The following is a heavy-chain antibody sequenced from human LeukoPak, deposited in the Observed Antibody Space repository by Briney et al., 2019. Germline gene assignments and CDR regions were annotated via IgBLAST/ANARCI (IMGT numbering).Heavy chain of an antibody. CDR1: GFTFINYR. D-gene: IGHD3-10*01. Sequence: GGSLRLSCAASGFTFINYRMNWVRQAPGKGLEWVSSISSSRSYIYYADSVKGRFTISRDNAKNSLYLQMNSLRAEDTAVYYCARDGDYYGSGSYRDGFDIWGQGTMVTVSS. CDR3: ARDGDYYGSGSYRDGFDI. V-gene: IGHV3-21*01. J-gene: IGHJ3*02. CDR2: ISSSRSYI.